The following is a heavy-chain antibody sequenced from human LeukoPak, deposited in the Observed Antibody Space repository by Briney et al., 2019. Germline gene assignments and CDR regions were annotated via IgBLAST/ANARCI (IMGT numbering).Heavy chain of an antibody. CDR1: GGSFSGYY. J-gene: IGHJ4*02. CDR3: AREKRQNFDY. V-gene: IGHV4-34*01. Sequence: SETLSLTCAVYGGSFSGYYWSWIRQPPGKGLEWIGEINHSGSTNYNPSLKSRVTISVDTSKNQFSLKLSSVTAADTAVYYCAREKRQNFDYWGQGTLVAVSS. CDR2: INHSGST.